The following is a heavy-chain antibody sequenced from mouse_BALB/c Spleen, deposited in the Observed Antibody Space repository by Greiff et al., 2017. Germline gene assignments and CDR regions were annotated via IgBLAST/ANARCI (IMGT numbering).Heavy chain of an antibody. V-gene: IGHV2-4-1*01. Sequence: VHLVESGPGLVQPSQSLSITCTVSGFSLTSYGVHWVRQSPGKGLEWLGVIWSGGSTDYNAAFISRLSISKDNSKSQVFFKMNSLQADDTAIYYCARKGGSSSSYWYFDVWGAGTTVTVSS. CDR1: GFSLTSYG. D-gene: IGHD1-1*01. CDR2: IWSGGST. J-gene: IGHJ1*01. CDR3: ARKGGSSSSYWYFDV.